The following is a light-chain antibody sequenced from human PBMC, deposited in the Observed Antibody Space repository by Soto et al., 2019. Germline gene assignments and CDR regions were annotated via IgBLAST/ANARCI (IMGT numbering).Light chain of an antibody. CDR3: QTWGTGPLV. CDR1: SGHTTYA. CDR2: LNSDGSH. Sequence: QLVLTQSPSASASLGASVKLTCTLSSGHTTYAIAWHQQQPEKGPRYLMNLNSDGSHSKGDGIPDRFSGSSSGAERYLTISSLQSEDEADYYCQTWGTGPLVFGGGTKVTVL. V-gene: IGLV4-69*01. J-gene: IGLJ2*01.